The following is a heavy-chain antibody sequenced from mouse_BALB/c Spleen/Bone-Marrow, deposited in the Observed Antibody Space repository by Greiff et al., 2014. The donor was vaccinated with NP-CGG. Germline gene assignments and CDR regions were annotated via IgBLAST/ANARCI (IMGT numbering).Heavy chain of an antibody. J-gene: IGHJ4*01. Sequence: VQLKESGGGLVKPGGSLNLSCAASGFDFSRYWMSWARKVPGKGQEWIGEINPGSSTINYTPFLKDKSIISRDTAKNTFYRQMSKVRCENTADYYCARLAAYGAMDYWGQGTSVTVSS. CDR2: INPGSSTI. V-gene: IGHV4-2*02. CDR3: ARLAAYGAMDY. D-gene: IGHD1-1*01. CDR1: GFDFSRYW.